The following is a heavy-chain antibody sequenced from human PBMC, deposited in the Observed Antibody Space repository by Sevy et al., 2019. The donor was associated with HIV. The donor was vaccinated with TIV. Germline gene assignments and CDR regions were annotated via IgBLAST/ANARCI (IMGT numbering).Heavy chain of an antibody. D-gene: IGHD2-15*01. Sequence: GGSLRLSCSVSGFTFNTYSFHWVRQAPGMGLEWVSVISSDGVNKYYADSVRGRFTISRDNSKSTLYLQMNNLRAGDTGVYYCARGGILVEGDDRTTPFYFWGQGTLVTVSS. CDR1: GFTFNTYS. V-gene: IGHV3-30-3*01. CDR3: ARGGILVEGDDRTTPFYF. J-gene: IGHJ4*02. CDR2: ISSDGVNK.